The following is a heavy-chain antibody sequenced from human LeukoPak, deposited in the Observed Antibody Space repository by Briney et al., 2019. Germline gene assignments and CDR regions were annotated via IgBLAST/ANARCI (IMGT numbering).Heavy chain of an antibody. CDR1: GGSISSSSYY. J-gene: IGHJ4*02. CDR3: ARVAVDTAMVDY. V-gene: IGHV4-39*07. Sequence: PSETLSLTCTVSGGSISSSSYYWGWIRQPPGKGLEWIGSIYYSGSTYYNPSLKSRVTIPVDTSKNQFSLKLSSVTAADTAVYYCARVAVDTAMVDYWGQGTLDTVSS. CDR2: IYYSGST. D-gene: IGHD5-18*01.